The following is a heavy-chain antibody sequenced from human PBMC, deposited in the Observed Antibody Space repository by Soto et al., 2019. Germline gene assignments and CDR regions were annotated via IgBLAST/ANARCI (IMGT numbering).Heavy chain of an antibody. CDR3: ASGVRPIFGVVISGGFDY. D-gene: IGHD3-3*01. V-gene: IGHV4-39*01. CDR1: GGSISSSSYY. Sequence: SETLSLTCTVSGGSISSSSYYWGWIRQPPGKGLEWIGSIYYSGSTYYNPSLKSRVTISVDTSKNQFSLKLSSVTAADTAVYYCASGVRPIFGVVISGGFDYWGQGTLVTVS. J-gene: IGHJ4*02. CDR2: IYYSGST.